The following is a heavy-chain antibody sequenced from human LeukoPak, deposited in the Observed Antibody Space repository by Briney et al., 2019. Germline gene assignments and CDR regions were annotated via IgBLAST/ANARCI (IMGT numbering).Heavy chain of an antibody. J-gene: IGHJ4*02. D-gene: IGHD3-16*01. CDR2: ISAYNGNT. CDR3: AREPPSMITFGGPDY. CDR1: GYTFTSYG. Sequence: GASVKVSCKASGYTFTSYGISWVRQAPGQGLEWMGWISAYNGNTNYAQKLQGRVTMTTDTSTSTAYMELRSLRPDDTAVYYCAREPPSMITFGGPDYWGQGTLVTVSS. V-gene: IGHV1-18*01.